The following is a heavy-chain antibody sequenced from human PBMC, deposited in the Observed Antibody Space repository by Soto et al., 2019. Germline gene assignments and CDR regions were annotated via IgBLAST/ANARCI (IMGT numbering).Heavy chain of an antibody. CDR3: AHSYGYCFRYYYYGMDV. V-gene: IGHV1-69*01. Sequence: QVQLVQSGAEVKKPGSSVKVSCKASGGTFSSYAISWVRQAPGQGLEWMGGIIPIFGTANYAQKFQGRVTITADESTSTAYMELSSLRSEDTAVYYCAHSYGYCFRYYYYGMDVWGQGTTVTVSS. D-gene: IGHD5-18*01. CDR2: IIPIFGTA. CDR1: GGTFSSYA. J-gene: IGHJ6*02.